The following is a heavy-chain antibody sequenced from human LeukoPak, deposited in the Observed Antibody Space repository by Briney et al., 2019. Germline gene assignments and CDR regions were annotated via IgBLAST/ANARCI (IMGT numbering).Heavy chain of an antibody. CDR2: IYHSGST. D-gene: IGHD3-3*01. CDR1: GYSISSGYY. J-gene: IGHJ5*02. Sequence: SETLSLTCTVSGYSISSGYYWGWIRQPPGKGLEWIGSIYHSGSTYYNPSLKSRVTISVDTSKSQFSLRLSSVTAADTAVYYCARDSPTIFGVDTNWFDPWGQGTLVTVSS. V-gene: IGHV4-38-2*02. CDR3: ARDSPTIFGVDTNWFDP.